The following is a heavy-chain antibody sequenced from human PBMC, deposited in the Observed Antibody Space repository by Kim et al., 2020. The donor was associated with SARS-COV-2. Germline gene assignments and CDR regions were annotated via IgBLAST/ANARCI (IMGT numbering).Heavy chain of an antibody. V-gene: IGHV3-33*05. CDR3: AREQHYYDFQNDY. J-gene: IGHJ4*02. CDR2: ISLDGIKK. Sequence: GGSLRLSCAASGFTFSSYGMHWVRKAPGKGLEWVPVISLDGIKKSYADSGKGRFTISRGISKNTLYLQMNSLRAEDTAVYYCAREQHYYDFQNDYWGQGTLVTVSS. D-gene: IGHD3-22*01. CDR1: GFTFSSYG.